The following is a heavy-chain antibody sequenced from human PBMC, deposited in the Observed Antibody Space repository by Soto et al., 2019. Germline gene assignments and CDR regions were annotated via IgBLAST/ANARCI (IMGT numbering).Heavy chain of an antibody. J-gene: IGHJ6*03. Sequence: EVQLLESGGGLVQPGGSLRLSCAASGFTFSSYSMSWVGQAPGKVLEWVATISDTGGSTYYADSVKGRFTISRDKSKNELYLQMNSLRAEDTAVHYCAQYDSRSYSSVRIDYMDVWGKGTTVTVSS. V-gene: IGHV3-23*01. CDR3: AQYDSRSYSSVRIDYMDV. CDR2: ISDTGGST. CDR1: GFTFSSYS. D-gene: IGHD3-10*02.